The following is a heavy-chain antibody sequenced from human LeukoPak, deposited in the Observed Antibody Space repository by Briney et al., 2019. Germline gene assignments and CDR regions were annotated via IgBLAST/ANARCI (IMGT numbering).Heavy chain of an antibody. V-gene: IGHV4-4*07. J-gene: IGHJ4*02. CDR3: ARVSLVRGAPDYYFDY. CDR1: GDSISNYY. Sequence: PSETLSLTCTVSGDSISNYYWSWIRQPAGKGLEWIGRIYTSGSTNYNPSLKSRVTMSVDTSKNQFSLKLSSATAADTAVYYCARVSLVRGAPDYYFDYWGQGTLVTVSS. D-gene: IGHD3-10*01. CDR2: IYTSGST.